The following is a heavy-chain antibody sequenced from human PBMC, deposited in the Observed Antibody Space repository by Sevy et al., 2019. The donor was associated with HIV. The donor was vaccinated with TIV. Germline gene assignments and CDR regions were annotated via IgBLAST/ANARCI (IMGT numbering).Heavy chain of an antibody. J-gene: IGHJ6*02. V-gene: IGHV4-4*07. CDR3: ARDKQSRWVTIPEGMDV. CDR2: IYTSGST. D-gene: IGHD3-3*01. Sequence: SETLSLTCTVSGGSISSYYWSWIRQPAGKGLEWIGRIYTSGSTNYNPSLKSRVTMSVDTSKNQFSLKLSSVTAAVTAVYYCARDKQSRWVTIPEGMDVWGQGTTVTVSS. CDR1: GGSISSYY.